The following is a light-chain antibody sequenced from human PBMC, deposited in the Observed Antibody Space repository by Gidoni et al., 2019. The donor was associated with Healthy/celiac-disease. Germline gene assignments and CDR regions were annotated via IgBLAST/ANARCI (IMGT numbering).Light chain of an antibody. CDR3: QQYGSSPPLT. V-gene: IGKV3-20*01. CDR2: GAS. J-gene: IGKJ4*01. Sequence: IVLTQSPGTLSLSPRERATLSCRASQSVSSSYLAWYPPKPGQAPRLLIYGASGRATGIPDRFSGSGSGTDFTLTISRLEPEDFAVYYCQQYGSSPPLTFGGGTKVEIK. CDR1: QSVSSSY.